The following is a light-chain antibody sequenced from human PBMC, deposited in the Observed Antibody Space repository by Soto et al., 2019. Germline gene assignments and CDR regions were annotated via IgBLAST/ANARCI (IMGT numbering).Light chain of an antibody. CDR3: NSYAGSNDWV. J-gene: IGLJ3*02. CDR2: EVS. V-gene: IGLV2-8*01. Sequence: QAVVTQPPSASGSPGQSVTISCTGTSSDVGGYNYFSWYQQHPGKAPTLMIYEVSKRPSGVPARFSGSKSGNTASLTVSGLQAEDEADYYCNSYAGSNDWVFGGGTKLTVL. CDR1: SSDVGGYNY.